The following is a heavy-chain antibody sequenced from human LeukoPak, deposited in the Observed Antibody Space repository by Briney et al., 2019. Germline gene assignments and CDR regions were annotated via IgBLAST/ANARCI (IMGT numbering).Heavy chain of an antibody. CDR3: ARRRSDLNWYDP. Sequence: SDSLSLTRTVSGDSFSSNSYYWAWLRQPPGKGLECIGGIQYSASTYFNPSLKSRVTISIDTSKSQISLNLISVTAADTAAYYCARRRSDLNWYDPWGQGTLVTVSS. J-gene: IGHJ5*02. CDR2: IQYSAST. V-gene: IGHV4-39*07. CDR1: GDSFSSNSYY. D-gene: IGHD6-19*01.